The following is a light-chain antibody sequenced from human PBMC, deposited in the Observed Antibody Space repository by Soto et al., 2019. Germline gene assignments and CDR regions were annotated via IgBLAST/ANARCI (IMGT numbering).Light chain of an antibody. CDR2: GAS. V-gene: IGKV3-20*01. CDR3: QQYCSSLFT. Sequence: EIVLTQSPGTLSLSPGERATLSCRASQSVSSSYLAWYQQNPGQAPRLLIYGASSRSTGIPDRFSGSGSGTDFTLNISRLEPEDFAVYSCQQYCSSLFTCGPGTKVDIK. J-gene: IGKJ3*01. CDR1: QSVSSSY.